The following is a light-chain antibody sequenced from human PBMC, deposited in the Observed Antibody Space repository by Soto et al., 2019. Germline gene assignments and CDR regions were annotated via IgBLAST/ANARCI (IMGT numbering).Light chain of an antibody. Sequence: EIEMTQSPGTLSSSLGERATLSCRASQSVSSSYLAWYQQKPGQAPRLLIYGAYSRVTGVPDRFGGSGSGTDFTLTISRLEPEDFAVYYCQQYGSSLYTFGQGTKMEIK. V-gene: IGKV3-20*01. CDR3: QQYGSSLYT. CDR1: QSVSSSY. J-gene: IGKJ2*01. CDR2: GAY.